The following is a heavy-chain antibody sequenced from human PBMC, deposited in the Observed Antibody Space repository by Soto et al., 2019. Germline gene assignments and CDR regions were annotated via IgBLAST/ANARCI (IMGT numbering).Heavy chain of an antibody. CDR1: GFVFSAHG. Sequence: PGGSLRLSCAASGFVFSAHGMNWVRQAPGKGLEWVAVINSSGNSTYYAESVKGRFTISRDNSKNTLYLQMNSLRAEDTAVYYCAKDQQYYYYGMDVWGQGTTVTVSS. V-gene: IGHV3-NL1*01. CDR2: INSSGNST. CDR3: AKDQQYYYYGMDV. J-gene: IGHJ6*02.